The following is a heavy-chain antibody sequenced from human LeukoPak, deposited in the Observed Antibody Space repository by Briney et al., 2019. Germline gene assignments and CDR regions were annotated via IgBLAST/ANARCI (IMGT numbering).Heavy chain of an antibody. J-gene: IGHJ4*02. CDR2: IGKGGDT. CDR1: GFTFSTYD. Sequence: PGGSLRLSCAASGFTFSTYDMHWVRQAAGKGLEWVSGIGKGGDTYYAGSVKGRFTTSRENAKRSVYLQMNNLRAGDTAVYYCARGALSFDYWGQGTLVTVSS. V-gene: IGHV3-13*04. CDR3: ARGALSFDY.